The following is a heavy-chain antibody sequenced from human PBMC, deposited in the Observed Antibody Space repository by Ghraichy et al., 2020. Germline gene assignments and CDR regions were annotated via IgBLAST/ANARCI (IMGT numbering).Heavy chain of an antibody. J-gene: IGHJ6*02. Sequence: ASVKVSCKASGYTFTSYAMHWVRQAPGQRLEWMGWINAGNGDTKYSQKFQGRVTITRDTSASTAYMELSSLRSEDTAVYYCARGLIAVAGYGMDVWGQVTTATVSS. CDR2: INAGNGDT. V-gene: IGHV1-3*01. CDR3: ARGLIAVAGYGMDV. CDR1: GYTFTSYA. D-gene: IGHD6-19*01.